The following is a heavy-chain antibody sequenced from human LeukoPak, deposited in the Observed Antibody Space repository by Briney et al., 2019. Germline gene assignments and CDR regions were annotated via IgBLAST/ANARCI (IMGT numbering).Heavy chain of an antibody. CDR1: GGTLSNYA. D-gene: IGHD3-22*01. CDR3: VRDKVTYYDSSAYYPGDY. CDR2: IIPILGLA. V-gene: IGHV1-69*04. J-gene: IGHJ4*02. Sequence: ASVKVSRKASGGTLSNYAISWVRQAPGHGLEWMGRIIPILGLANYAQKFQGRVTITADHSTTTADMELSSLRSEDTAVYYCVRDKVTYYDSSAYYPGDYWGQGTLVTVSS.